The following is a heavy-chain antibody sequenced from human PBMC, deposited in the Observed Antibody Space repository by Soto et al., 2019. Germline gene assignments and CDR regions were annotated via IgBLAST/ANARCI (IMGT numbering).Heavy chain of an antibody. CDR2: INPNSGGT. D-gene: IGHD3-3*01. V-gene: IGHV1-2*02. Sequence: GASVKVSCKASGYTFTGYYMHWVRQAPGQGLEWMGWINPNSGGTNYAQKFQGRVTMTRDTSISTAYMELSRLRSDDTAVYYCARAPQYYDFWSGYYRSGDLKLYFDSWGQGTLVTVSS. CDR1: GYTFTGYY. J-gene: IGHJ4*02. CDR3: ARAPQYYDFWSGYYRSGDLKLYFDS.